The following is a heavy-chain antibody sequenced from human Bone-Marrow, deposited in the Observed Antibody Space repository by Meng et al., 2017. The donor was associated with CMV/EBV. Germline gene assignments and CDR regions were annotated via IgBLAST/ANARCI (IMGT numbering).Heavy chain of an antibody. Sequence: GESLKISCAASGFTFSSYAMSWVRQAPGKGLEWVSAISGSGGSTYYADSVKGRFTISRDNSKNTLYLQMNSLRAEDTAVYYCAREMIGYCSSTSCYHYYYYGMDVWGQGTTVTVSS. D-gene: IGHD2-2*01. CDR2: ISGSGGST. CDR1: GFTFSSYA. CDR3: AREMIGYCSSTSCYHYYYYGMDV. J-gene: IGHJ6*02. V-gene: IGHV3-23*01.